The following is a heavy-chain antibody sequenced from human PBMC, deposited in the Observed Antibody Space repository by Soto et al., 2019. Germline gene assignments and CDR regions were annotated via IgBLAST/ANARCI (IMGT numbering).Heavy chain of an antibody. V-gene: IGHV4-39*02. D-gene: IGHD3-22*01. CDR3: ARHKTTMLTVVSAFDP. J-gene: IGHJ5*02. CDR1: GDSITRSNFY. Sequence: SETLSLTCTVSGDSITRSNFYWGWIRQPPGKGLEWLGSIFYSGSTLYNPALKSRVTFSVDTSKNHFSLKLSSVTAADTAVYYCARHKTTMLTVVSAFDPWGQGTQVTVSS. CDR2: IFYSGST.